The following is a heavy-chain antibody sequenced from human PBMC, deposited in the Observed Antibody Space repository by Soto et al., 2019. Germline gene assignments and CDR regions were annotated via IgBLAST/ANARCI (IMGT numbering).Heavy chain of an antibody. J-gene: IGHJ4*02. D-gene: IGHD3-22*01. Sequence: PSETLSLTCTVSGGSISSGGYYWSWIRQHPGKGLEWIGYIYYSGSTYYNPSLKSRVTISVDTSKNQFSLKLSSVTAADTAVYYCARSGSGYYYVQFDYWGQGTLVT. CDR1: GGSISSGGYY. V-gene: IGHV4-31*03. CDR2: IYYSGST. CDR3: ARSGSGYYYVQFDY.